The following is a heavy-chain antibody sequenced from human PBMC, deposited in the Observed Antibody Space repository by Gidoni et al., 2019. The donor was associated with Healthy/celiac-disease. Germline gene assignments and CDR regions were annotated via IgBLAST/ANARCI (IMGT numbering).Heavy chain of an antibody. V-gene: IGHV3-23*01. J-gene: IGHJ5*02. Sequence: EVQLLESGGGLVQPGGSLRLSCAASGVTFGSYAMSWVRQAPGKGLEWVSAISGSGGSTYYADSVKGRFTISRDNSKNTLYLQMNSLRAEDTAVYYCAKASITGTRSYLGLNWFDPWGQGTLVTVSS. CDR3: AKASITGTRSYLGLNWFDP. CDR1: GVTFGSYA. CDR2: ISGSGGST. D-gene: IGHD1-7*01.